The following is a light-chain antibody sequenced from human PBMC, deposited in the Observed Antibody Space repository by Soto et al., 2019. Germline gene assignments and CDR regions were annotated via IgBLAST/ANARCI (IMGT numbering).Light chain of an antibody. J-gene: IGLJ3*02. CDR3: SSYTSSGTHWV. CDR1: SSDIGTYNY. Sequence: QSVLIQPASVSGSPGQSITISCTGSSSDIGTYNYLSWYQQHPGKAPKLMIYEVSDRPSGISNRFSGSKSGNTASLTISGLQAEDEADYYCSSYTSSGTHWVFGGGTKLTVL. V-gene: IGLV2-14*01. CDR2: EVS.